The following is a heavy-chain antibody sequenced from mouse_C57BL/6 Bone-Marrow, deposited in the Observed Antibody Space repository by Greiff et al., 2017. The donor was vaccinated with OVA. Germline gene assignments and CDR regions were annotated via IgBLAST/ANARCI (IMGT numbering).Heavy chain of an antibody. V-gene: IGHV5-4*01. J-gene: IGHJ4*01. Sequence: EVQVVESGGGLVKPGGSLKLSCAASGFTFSSYAMSWVRQTPEKRLEWVATISDGGSYTYYPDNVKGRFTISRDNAKNNLYLQMSHLKSEDTAMYYCARGYSNYYAMDYWGQGTSVTVSS. CDR3: ARGYSNYYAMDY. CDR2: ISDGGSYT. CDR1: GFTFSSYA. D-gene: IGHD2-5*01.